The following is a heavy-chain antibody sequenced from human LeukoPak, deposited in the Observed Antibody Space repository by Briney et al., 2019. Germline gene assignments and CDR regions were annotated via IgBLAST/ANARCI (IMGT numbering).Heavy chain of an antibody. CDR3: AKGSGIAVAGNFDY. Sequence: PGGSPRLSCAASGFTFSSYAMSWVRQAPGKGLEWVSAISGSGGSTYYADSVKGRFTISRDNSKNTLYLQMNSLRAEDTAVYYCAKGSGIAVAGNFDYWGQGTLVTVSS. V-gene: IGHV3-23*01. J-gene: IGHJ4*02. CDR2: ISGSGGST. D-gene: IGHD6-19*01. CDR1: GFTFSSYA.